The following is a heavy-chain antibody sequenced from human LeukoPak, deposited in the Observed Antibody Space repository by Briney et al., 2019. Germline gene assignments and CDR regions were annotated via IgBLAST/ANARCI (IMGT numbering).Heavy chain of an antibody. CDR3: ARDQNFYGSGRRPYFDY. J-gene: IGHJ4*02. V-gene: IGHV4-39*07. CDR1: GGSISSNSYY. Sequence: PSETLSLTCTVSGGSISSNSYYWGWIRQPPGKGLEWIGNIHYSGNTHYNPSLKSRVTISVDTSKNQFSLKLSSVTAADTAVYYCARDQNFYGSGRRPYFDYWGQGTLVTVSS. D-gene: IGHD3-10*01. CDR2: IHYSGNT.